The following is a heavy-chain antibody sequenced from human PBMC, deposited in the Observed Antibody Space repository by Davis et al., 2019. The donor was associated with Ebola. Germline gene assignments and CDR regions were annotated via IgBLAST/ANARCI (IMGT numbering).Heavy chain of an antibody. Sequence: AASVKVSCKASGGTFNSYAISWVRQAPGQGLEWLGGIIPIFGTANYAQKFQDRVTIIADESTSTAYMELSTLTSEDTAVYYCARGKLGYCSGGSCPAYGMDVWGQGTTVTVSS. CDR2: IIPIFGTA. D-gene: IGHD2-15*01. V-gene: IGHV1-69*13. CDR3: ARGKLGYCSGGSCPAYGMDV. CDR1: GGTFNSYA. J-gene: IGHJ6*02.